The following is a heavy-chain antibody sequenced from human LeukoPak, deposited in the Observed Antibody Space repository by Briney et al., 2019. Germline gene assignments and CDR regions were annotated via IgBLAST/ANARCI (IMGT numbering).Heavy chain of an antibody. J-gene: IGHJ4*02. CDR2: IYYSGST. D-gene: IGHD5-24*01. CDR1: GGSISSGGYY. V-gene: IGHV4-31*03. Sequence: PSQTLSLTCTVSGGSISSGGYYWSWTRQHPGKGLEWIGYIYYSGSTYYNPSLKSRVTISVDTSKNQFSLKLSSVTAADTAVYYCARFEWLQPIDYWGQGTLVTVSS. CDR3: ARFEWLQPIDY.